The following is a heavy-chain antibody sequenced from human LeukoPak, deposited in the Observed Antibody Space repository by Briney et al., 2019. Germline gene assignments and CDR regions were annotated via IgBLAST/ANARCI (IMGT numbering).Heavy chain of an antibody. J-gene: IGHJ4*02. CDR2: IIPIFGTA. V-gene: IGHV1-69*05. D-gene: IGHD4-11*01. CDR1: GGTFSSYA. CDR3: ARERLHPPFYFDY. Sequence: SVKVSCKASGGTFSSYAISRVRQAPGQGLEGMGGIIPIFGTANYAQQCQGRVTITTDESASTAYMELSSLRSEDTAVYYCARERLHPPFYFDYWGQGTLVTVSS.